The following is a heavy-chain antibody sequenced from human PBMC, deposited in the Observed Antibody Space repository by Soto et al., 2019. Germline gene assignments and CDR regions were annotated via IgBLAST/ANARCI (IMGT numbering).Heavy chain of an antibody. CDR1: GYTFTNYW. D-gene: IGHD5-18*01. V-gene: IGHV5-51*01. CDR2: IFPRDFDV. CDR3: ARLVPPIQPIHX. J-gene: IGHJ4*02. Sequence: GESLKISCQTSGYTFTNYWIGWVRQMPGGGLELLGIIFPRDFDVSYSPSFEGQVTISADRSTSHAFLQWRSLDASDSALYFCARLVPPIQPIHXWGQGTPVTVSX.